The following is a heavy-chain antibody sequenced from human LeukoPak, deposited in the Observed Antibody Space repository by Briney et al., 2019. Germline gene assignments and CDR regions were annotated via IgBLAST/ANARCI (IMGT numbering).Heavy chain of an antibody. CDR3: ARWKMELQRNAFDF. CDR1: GFTFRTYW. D-gene: IGHD1-26*01. J-gene: IGHJ3*01. CDR2: INQDGSEE. Sequence: GGSLRLSCAASGFTFRTYWMSWIRQAPGKGPGWVADINQDGSEEYYVQSVKGRFTVSRDNAQNAAFLQMTNLRAADTAVYYCARWKMELQRNAFDFWGQGTVVTVSS. V-gene: IGHV3-7*01.